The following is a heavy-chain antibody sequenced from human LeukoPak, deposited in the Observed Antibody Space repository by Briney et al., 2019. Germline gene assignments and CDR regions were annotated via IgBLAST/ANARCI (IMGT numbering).Heavy chain of an antibody. D-gene: IGHD2-15*01. J-gene: IGHJ4*02. CDR3: ASSVYCSSGSCYGMEDY. Sequence: GGSLRLSCAASGFTFSDYYMSWIRQAPGKGLEWVSYISSSSSYTNYADSVKGRFTISRDNAKNSLYLQMNSLRAEDTAVYYCASSVYCSSGSCYGMEDYWGQGTLVTVSS. CDR2: ISSSSSYT. V-gene: IGHV3-11*06. CDR1: GFTFSDYY.